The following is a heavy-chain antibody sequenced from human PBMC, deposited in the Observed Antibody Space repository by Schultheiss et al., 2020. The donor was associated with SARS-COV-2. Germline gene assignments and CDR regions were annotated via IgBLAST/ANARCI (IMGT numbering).Heavy chain of an antibody. D-gene: IGHD6-13*01. CDR3: ARDLIAAAAKTEYYYYYYGMDV. CDR2: ISYDGSNK. V-gene: IGHV3-30*19. CDR1: GFTFSSYG. J-gene: IGHJ6*02. Sequence: GGSLRLSCAASGFTFSSYGMHWVRQAPGKGLEWVAVISYDGSNKYYADSVKGRFTISRDNSKNTLYLQMNSLRAEDTAVYYCARDLIAAAAKTEYYYYYYGMDVWGQGTTVTVSS.